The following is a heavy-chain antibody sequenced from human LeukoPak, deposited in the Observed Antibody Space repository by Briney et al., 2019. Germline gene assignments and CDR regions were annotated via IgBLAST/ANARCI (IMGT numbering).Heavy chain of an antibody. CDR1: GFTFSSYW. J-gene: IGHJ5*02. D-gene: IGHD3-16*02. Sequence: GGSLRLSCAASGFTFSSYWMSWVRQAPGKGLEWVANIKQDGSEKYYVDSVKGRFTISRDNSNNTLYLQINSLRAEDTAVYYCAKTPSLWWFDPWGQGTLVTVSS. CDR3: AKTPSLWWFDP. CDR2: IKQDGSEK. V-gene: IGHV3-7*03.